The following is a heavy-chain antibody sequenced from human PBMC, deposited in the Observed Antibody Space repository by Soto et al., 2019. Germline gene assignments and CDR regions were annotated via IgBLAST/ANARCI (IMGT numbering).Heavy chain of an antibody. D-gene: IGHD6-13*01. CDR2: ISGSGDST. CDR3: ARXQGRATADGPLGNGLDV. V-gene: IGHV3-23*01. CDR1: GFTFHTYA. J-gene: IGHJ6*02. Sequence: GGSLRLSCAVSGFTFHTYAMSWVRQAPGKGLEWVSVISGSGDSTYYADSVKGRFTISRDNSNNTLYLQLNSLTADDTAVYFCARXQGRATADGPLGNGLDVWGQGTAVTVSS.